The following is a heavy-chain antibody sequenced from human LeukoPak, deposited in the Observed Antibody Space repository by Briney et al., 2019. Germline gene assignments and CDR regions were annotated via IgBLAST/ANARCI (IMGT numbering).Heavy chain of an antibody. CDR1: GFTFSGYS. J-gene: IGHJ4*02. Sequence: PGGSLRLSCAASGFTFSGYSMNWVRQAPGKGLYWVSYISSSSTTIYYAGSVRGRFTISRDNAKNSLYLQMNSLRAEDTAVYYCARDCSGGTCFWGQGTLVTVSS. CDR3: ARDCSGGTCF. V-gene: IGHV3-48*01. D-gene: IGHD2-15*01. CDR2: ISSSSTTI.